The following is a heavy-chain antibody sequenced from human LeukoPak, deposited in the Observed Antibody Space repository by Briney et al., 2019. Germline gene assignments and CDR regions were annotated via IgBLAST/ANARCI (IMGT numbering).Heavy chain of an antibody. J-gene: IGHJ4*02. V-gene: IGHV3-30*03. CDR3: AREGLTYYYGSGSSLFDY. Sequence: GGSLRLSCAASGFTFSIYGIHWVRHAPGKGLDWVAVISYDGNHKYYADSVKGRFTISRDNAVNTLYLQMNSLRAEDTAVYYCAREGLTYYYGSGSSLFDYWGQGTLVTVSS. D-gene: IGHD3-10*01. CDR2: ISYDGNHK. CDR1: GFTFSIYG.